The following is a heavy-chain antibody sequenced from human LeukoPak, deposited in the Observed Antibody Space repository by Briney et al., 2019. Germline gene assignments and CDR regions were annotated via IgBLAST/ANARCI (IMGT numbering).Heavy chain of an antibody. V-gene: IGHV5-51*01. CDR1: GYYFTSYW. D-gene: IGHD6-25*01. Sequence: GESLKVSCKGSGYYFTSYWIGWVRRMPGKGLGWMGIINPGDSDTRYSPSFQGQVTISAEKSISTAYLQWSSLKASDTAMYYCARLLSSATWGAFDIWGQGTVVTVSS. CDR2: INPGDSDT. J-gene: IGHJ3*02. CDR3: ARLLSSATWGAFDI.